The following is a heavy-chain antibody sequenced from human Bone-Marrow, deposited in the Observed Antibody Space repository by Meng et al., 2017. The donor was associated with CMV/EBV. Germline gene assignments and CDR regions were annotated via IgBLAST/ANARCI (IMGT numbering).Heavy chain of an antibody. CDR1: GGSISGSSYY. CDR3: ARVPSQTGYSSSWYLLTYYYYYGMDV. Sequence: SETLSLTCTVSGGSISGSSYYWGWIRQPPGKGLEWIGSIYYSGSTYYNPSLKSRVTISVDTSKNQFSLKLSSVTAADTAVYYCARVPSQTGYSSSWYLLTYYYYYGMDVWGQGTTVTVSS. D-gene: IGHD6-13*01. V-gene: IGHV4-39*07. J-gene: IGHJ6*02. CDR2: IYYSGST.